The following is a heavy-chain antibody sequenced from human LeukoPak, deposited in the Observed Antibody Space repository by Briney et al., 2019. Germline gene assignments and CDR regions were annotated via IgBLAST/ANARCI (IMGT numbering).Heavy chain of an antibody. Sequence: GGSLRLSCAASGFTFSSYSMNWVRQAPGKGLEWVSYISSSSRTIYYADSVKGRFTISRDNAKNSLYLQMNSLRAEDTAVYYCARGDYGTQDPITFYYWGQGTLVTVSS. CDR2: ISSSSRTI. D-gene: IGHD3-16*01. J-gene: IGHJ4*02. V-gene: IGHV3-48*01. CDR1: GFTFSSYS. CDR3: ARGDYGTQDPITFYY.